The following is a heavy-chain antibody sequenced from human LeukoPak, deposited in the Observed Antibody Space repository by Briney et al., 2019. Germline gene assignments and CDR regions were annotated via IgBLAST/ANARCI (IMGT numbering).Heavy chain of an antibody. D-gene: IGHD3-3*01. CDR3: ARLGTIFGVVMFSYYFDY. V-gene: IGHV3-30-3*01. J-gene: IGHJ4*02. CDR1: GFTFSSYA. CDR2: ISYDGSNK. Sequence: PGGSLRLSCAASGFTFSSYAMHWVRQAPGKGLEWVAVISYDGSNKYYADSVKGRFTISRDNSKNTLYLQMNSLRAEDTAVYYCARLGTIFGVVMFSYYFDYWGQGTLVTVSS.